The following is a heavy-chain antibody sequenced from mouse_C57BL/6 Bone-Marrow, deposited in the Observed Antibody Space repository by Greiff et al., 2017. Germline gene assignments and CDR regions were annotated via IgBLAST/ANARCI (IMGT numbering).Heavy chain of an antibody. V-gene: IGHV1-55*01. CDR2: IYPGSGST. Sequence: QVHVKQSGAELVKPGASVKMSCKASGYTFTSYWITWVKQRPGQGLAWIGDIYPGSGSTNYNEKFKSKATLTVDTSSSTAYMQLSSLTSEDSAVYYCAREGVVADYYAMDYWGQGTSVTVSS. CDR3: AREGVVADYYAMDY. CDR1: GYTFTSYW. D-gene: IGHD1-1*01. J-gene: IGHJ4*01.